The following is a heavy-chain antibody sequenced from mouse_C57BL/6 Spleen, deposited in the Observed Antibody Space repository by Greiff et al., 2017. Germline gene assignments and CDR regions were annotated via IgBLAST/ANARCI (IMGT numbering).Heavy chain of an antibody. J-gene: IGHJ3*01. CDR3: AKTGTFAD. D-gene: IGHD4-1*01. CDR1: GYAFSSSW. CDR2: IYPGDGDT. V-gene: IGHV1-82*01. Sequence: QVQLQQPGPELVQPGASVKISCKASGYAFSSSWMNWVKQRPGKGLEWIGRIYPGDGDTNFNGKFKGKATLNAEKTCSTAYMQGSSLTAVDSGVYFCAKTGTFADWGKGTLVTVSA.